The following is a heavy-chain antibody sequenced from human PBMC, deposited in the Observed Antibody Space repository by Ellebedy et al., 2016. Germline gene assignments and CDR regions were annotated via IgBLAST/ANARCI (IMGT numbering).Heavy chain of an antibody. Sequence: SETLSLXXTVSGGSVSSGSYYWSWIRQPPGKGLEWIGYIYYSGSTNYNPSLKSRVTISVDTSKNQFSLKLSSVTAADTAVYYCARSIAAAGGFLGYYYYGMDVWGQGTTVTVSS. CDR2: IYYSGST. CDR3: ARSIAAAGGFLGYYYYGMDV. D-gene: IGHD6-13*01. V-gene: IGHV4-61*01. J-gene: IGHJ6*02. CDR1: GGSVSSGSYY.